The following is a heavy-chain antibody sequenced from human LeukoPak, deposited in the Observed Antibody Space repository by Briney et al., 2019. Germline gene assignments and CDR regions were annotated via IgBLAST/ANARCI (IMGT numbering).Heavy chain of an antibody. D-gene: IGHD6-13*01. V-gene: IGHV4-30-4*02. Sequence: PPETLSLTCTVSGGSISSGDCYWSWIRQPPGRGLEWIGYIYYSGSTYYNPSPKSRVTISVDTSKNQFSLKLSSVTAADTAVYYCAGYSSSWPFDYWGQGTLVTVSS. CDR3: AGYSSSWPFDY. CDR1: GGSISSGDCY. J-gene: IGHJ4*02. CDR2: IYYSGST.